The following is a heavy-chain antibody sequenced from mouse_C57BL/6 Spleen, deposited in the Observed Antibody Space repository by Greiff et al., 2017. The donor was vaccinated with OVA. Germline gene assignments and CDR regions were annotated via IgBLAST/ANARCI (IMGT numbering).Heavy chain of an antibody. V-gene: IGHV1-64*01. CDR3: ARHDYDGYYYAMDY. CDR1: GYTFTSYW. CDR2: IHPNSGST. J-gene: IGHJ4*01. D-gene: IGHD2-4*01. Sequence: VQLQQPGAELVKPGASVKLSCKASGYTFTSYWMHWVKQRPGQGLEWIGMIHPNSGSTNYNEKFKSKATLTEDKSSGTAYMQLSSLTSEDSAVYYCARHDYDGYYYAMDYWGQGTSVTVSS.